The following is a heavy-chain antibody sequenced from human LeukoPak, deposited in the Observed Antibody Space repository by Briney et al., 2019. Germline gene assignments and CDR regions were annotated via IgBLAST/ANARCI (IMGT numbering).Heavy chain of an antibody. D-gene: IGHD6-6*01. J-gene: IGHJ6*02. CDR3: AKDLIAARSIYYYYGMDV. CDR2: ISGSGGST. CDR1: GFTFSSYS. V-gene: IGHV3-23*01. Sequence: PGGSLRLSCAASGFTFSSYSMNWVRQAPGKGLEWVSAISGSGGSTYYADSVKGRFTISRDNSKNTLYLQMNSLRAEDTAVYYCAKDLIAARSIYYYYGMDVWGQGTTVTVSS.